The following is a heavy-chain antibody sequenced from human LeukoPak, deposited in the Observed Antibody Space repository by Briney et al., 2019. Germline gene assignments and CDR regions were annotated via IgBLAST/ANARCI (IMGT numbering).Heavy chain of an antibody. Sequence: PGGSLRLSCAASGFTFSDYAMTWIRQAPGKGLEWVSTISGSGISTYFADSVKGRFTISRDNSRNTLFLQMNSLRAEDTALLYCAKGDNNILTGYYNSFDSWGQGTLVTVSS. V-gene: IGHV3-23*01. CDR3: AKGDNNILTGYYNSFDS. J-gene: IGHJ4*02. D-gene: IGHD3-9*01. CDR2: ISGSGIST. CDR1: GFTFSDYA.